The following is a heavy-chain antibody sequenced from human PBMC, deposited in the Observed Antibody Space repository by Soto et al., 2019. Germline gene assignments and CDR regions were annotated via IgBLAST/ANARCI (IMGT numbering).Heavy chain of an antibody. V-gene: IGHV3-73*02. CDR2: IRSKANSYAT. Sequence: EVQLVESGGGLVQPGGSLKLSCAASGFTFSGSAMHWVRQASGKGLEWVGRIRSKANSYATAYAASVKGRFTISRDDSKNTAYLQMNSLKTEDTAVYYCTRIALGYGSSSGWFDPWGQGTLVTVSS. CDR1: GFTFSGSA. D-gene: IGHD6-6*01. CDR3: TRIALGYGSSSGWFDP. J-gene: IGHJ5*02.